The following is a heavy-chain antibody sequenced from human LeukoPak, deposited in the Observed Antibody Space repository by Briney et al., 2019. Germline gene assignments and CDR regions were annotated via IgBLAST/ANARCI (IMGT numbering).Heavy chain of an antibody. CDR3: ARGGYSSASKKTLLDY. D-gene: IGHD6-19*01. J-gene: IGHJ4*02. CDR1: GGTFSSYA. V-gene: IGHV1-18*01. Sequence: ASVKVSCKASGGTFSSYAISWVRQAPGQGLEWMGWISAYNGNTNYAQKLQGRVTMTTDTSTSTAYMELRSLRSDDTAVYYCARGGYSSASKKTLLDYWGQGTLVTVSS. CDR2: ISAYNGNT.